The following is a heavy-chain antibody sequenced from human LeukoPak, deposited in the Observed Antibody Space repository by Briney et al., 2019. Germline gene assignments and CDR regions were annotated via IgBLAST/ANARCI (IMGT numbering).Heavy chain of an antibody. D-gene: IGHD2-15*01. CDR2: ISGSGGST. Sequence: PGGSLRLSCAASGFTVSSNYMSWVRQAPGKGLEWVSAISGSGGSTYYADSVKGRFTISRDNSKNTLYLQMNSLRAEDTAVYYCAKGGCSGGSCYHDAFDIWGQGTMVTVSS. CDR1: GFTVSSNY. V-gene: IGHV3-23*01. CDR3: AKGGCSGGSCYHDAFDI. J-gene: IGHJ3*02.